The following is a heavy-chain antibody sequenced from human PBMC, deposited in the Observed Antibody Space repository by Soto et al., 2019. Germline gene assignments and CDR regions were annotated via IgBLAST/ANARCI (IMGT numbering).Heavy chain of an antibody. CDR1: GGSISGYF. D-gene: IGHD2-15*01. CDR2: IYYSGST. CDR3: AAQRGYCSGGSCFSTYYAMDV. J-gene: IGHJ6*02. V-gene: IGHV4-59*08. Sequence: QVQLQESGPGLVKPSETLSLTCTVSGGSISGYFWNWIRQPPGKGLEWIGYIYYSGSTNYNPSLKSRVPISLDTSKIQFSLRLSSVTAADTAVYYCAAQRGYCSGGSCFSTYYAMDVWGQGTTVTVSS.